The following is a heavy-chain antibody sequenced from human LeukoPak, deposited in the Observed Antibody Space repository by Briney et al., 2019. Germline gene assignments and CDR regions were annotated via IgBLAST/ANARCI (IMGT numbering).Heavy chain of an antibody. CDR1: GYTFTSYG. Sequence: APVKVSCKASGYTFTSYGISWVRQAPGQGLEWMAWISAYNDNTNYAQKFQGKVTMTTDTSTSTAYMELRSLRSDDTAVYYCARDPYRRRWSSNPTFDSWGQGPLVTVSS. V-gene: IGHV1-18*01. CDR3: ARDPYRRRWSSNPTFDS. CDR2: ISAYNDNT. J-gene: IGHJ4*02. D-gene: IGHD1-14*01.